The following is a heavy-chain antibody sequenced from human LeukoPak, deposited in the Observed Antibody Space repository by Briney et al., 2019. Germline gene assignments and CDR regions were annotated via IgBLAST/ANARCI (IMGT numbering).Heavy chain of an antibody. CDR3: ARGSEYCSGGTCYLNWFDP. V-gene: IGHV3-21*01. J-gene: IGHJ5*02. D-gene: IGHD2-15*01. CDR1: GFTFSSYG. Sequence: GGSLRLSCAASGFTFSSYGMHWVRQAPGKGLEWVSSISSSSRYIYYADSVRGQFTISRDNAKNSLYLQMNSLRAEDTAVYYCARGSEYCSGGTCYLNWFDPWGQGTLVTVSS. CDR2: ISSSSRYI.